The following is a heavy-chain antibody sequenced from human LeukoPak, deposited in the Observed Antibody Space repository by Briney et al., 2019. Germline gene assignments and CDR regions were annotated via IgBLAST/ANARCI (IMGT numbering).Heavy chain of an antibody. J-gene: IGHJ4*02. Sequence: PSETLSLTCSVSGGSINNDDFYWSWIRQPAGKGLEWIGRLYTTGSTKYNPSLKSRVTISLDTTKNQFSLKLTSVTVVDTALYYCVRLRVGDYSDYVDSWGQGTLVTVSS. V-gene: IGHV4-61*02. CDR2: LYTTGST. CDR3: VRLRVGDYSDYVDS. D-gene: IGHD4-11*01. CDR1: GGSINNDDFY.